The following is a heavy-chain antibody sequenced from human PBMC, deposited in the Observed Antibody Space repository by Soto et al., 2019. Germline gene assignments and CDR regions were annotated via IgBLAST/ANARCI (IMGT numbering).Heavy chain of an antibody. CDR2: IIPIFGTA. V-gene: IGHV1-69*01. CDR3: SSSSFATGDFDP. J-gene: IGHJ5*02. Sequence: QVQLVQSGAEVKKPGSSVKVSCKASGGTFSSYAISWVRQAPGQGLEWMGGIIPIFGTANYAQKFQGRVTITADESTSTAYMALSSLRSEDTAVYYCSSSSFATGDFDPWGQGTLVTVSS. D-gene: IGHD6-6*01. CDR1: GGTFSSYA.